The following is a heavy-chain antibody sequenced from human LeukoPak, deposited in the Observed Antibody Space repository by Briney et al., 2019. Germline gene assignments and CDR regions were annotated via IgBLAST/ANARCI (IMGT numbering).Heavy chain of an antibody. J-gene: IGHJ5*02. CDR1: GGSISSSLYH. D-gene: IGHD3/OR15-3a*01. CDR2: IYYTGST. Sequence: PSETLSLTCTVSGGSISSSLYHWGWIRQPPGKNLEWLGSIYYTGSTHYNPSLKSRVTISVDTSKNQFSLNLCSVTAADTAVYYCARQEIGLRSFDPWGQGTLVTVSS. CDR3: ARQEIGLRSFDP. V-gene: IGHV4-39*01.